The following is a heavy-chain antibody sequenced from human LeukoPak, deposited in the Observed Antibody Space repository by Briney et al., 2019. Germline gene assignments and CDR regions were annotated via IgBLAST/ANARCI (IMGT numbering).Heavy chain of an antibody. CDR3: ARHFYGGNLDFDY. D-gene: IGHD4-23*01. V-gene: IGHV4-59*01. CDR1: GGSISSYY. CDR2: IYYSGST. J-gene: IGHJ4*02. Sequence: PSETLSLTCTVSGGSISSYYWSWIRQPPGKGLEWIGYIYYSGSTNYNPSLKGRVTISLDTSKNQFFLKLSSVTAADTAVYYCARHFYGGNLDFDYWGQGTLVTVSS.